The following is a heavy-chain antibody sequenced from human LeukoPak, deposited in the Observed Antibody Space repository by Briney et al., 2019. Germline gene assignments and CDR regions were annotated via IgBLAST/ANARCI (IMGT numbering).Heavy chain of an antibody. Sequence: SETLSLTCAVYGGSFSGYYWSWIRQPPGKGLEWIGEINHSGSTNYNPSLKSRVTISVDTSKNQFSLKLSSVTAADTAVYYCARGLKQSRISSGWYGYWGQGTLVTVSS. V-gene: IGHV4-34*01. J-gene: IGHJ4*02. CDR2: INHSGST. CDR3: ARGLKQSRISSGWYGY. D-gene: IGHD6-19*01. CDR1: GGSFSGYY.